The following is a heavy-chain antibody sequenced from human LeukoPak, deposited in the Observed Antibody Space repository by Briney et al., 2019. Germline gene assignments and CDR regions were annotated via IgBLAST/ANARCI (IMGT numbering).Heavy chain of an antibody. Sequence: GESLKISCQGSGYSFTSYWIGWVRQMPGKGLEWMGIIFPGGSDTRYGPSFQGQVTISADKSISTAYLQWSSLKASDTAMYYCARQERTYGPFDFWGQGTLVTVSS. CDR2: IFPGGSDT. D-gene: IGHD3-16*01. J-gene: IGHJ4*02. V-gene: IGHV5-51*01. CDR1: GYSFTSYW. CDR3: ARQERTYGPFDF.